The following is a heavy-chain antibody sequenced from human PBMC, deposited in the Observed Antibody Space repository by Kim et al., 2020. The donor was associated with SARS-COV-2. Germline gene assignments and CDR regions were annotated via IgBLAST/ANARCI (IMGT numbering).Heavy chain of an antibody. V-gene: IGHV1-69*04. CDR2: IIPILGIA. D-gene: IGHD3-10*01. Sequence: SVKVSCKASGGTFSSYAISWVRQAPGQGLEWMGRIIPILGIANYAQKFQGRVTITADKSTSTAYMELSSLRSEDTAVYYCARDLLWFGELLYRFDYWGQGTLVTVSS. CDR1: GGTFSSYA. CDR3: ARDLLWFGELLYRFDY. J-gene: IGHJ4*02.